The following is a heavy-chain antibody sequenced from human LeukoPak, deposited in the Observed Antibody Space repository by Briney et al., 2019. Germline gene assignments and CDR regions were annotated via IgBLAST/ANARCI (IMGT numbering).Heavy chain of an antibody. CDR1: GYTFTGYY. V-gene: IGHV1-2*02. Sequence: VASVKVSCKASGYTFTGYYMHWVRQAPGQGLEWMGWINPNSGGTNYAQKFQGRVTMTSDTSISTAYMELSRLRSDDTAVYYCAREVCSGGSCYGWFDPWGQGTLVTVSS. D-gene: IGHD2-15*01. J-gene: IGHJ5*02. CDR3: AREVCSGGSCYGWFDP. CDR2: INPNSGGT.